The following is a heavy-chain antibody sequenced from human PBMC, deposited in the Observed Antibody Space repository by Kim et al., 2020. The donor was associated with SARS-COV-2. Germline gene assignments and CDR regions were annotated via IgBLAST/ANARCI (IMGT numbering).Heavy chain of an antibody. D-gene: IGHD2-2*01. V-gene: IGHV4-34*01. Sequence: SETLSLTCAVYGGSFSGYYWSWIRQPPGKGLEWIGEINHSGSTNYNPSLKSRVTISVDTSKNQFSLKLSSVTAADTAVYYCATLPGYCSSTSCYAVDYWG. CDR1: GGSFSGYY. J-gene: IGHJ4*01. CDR2: INHSGST. CDR3: ATLPGYCSSTSCYAVDY.